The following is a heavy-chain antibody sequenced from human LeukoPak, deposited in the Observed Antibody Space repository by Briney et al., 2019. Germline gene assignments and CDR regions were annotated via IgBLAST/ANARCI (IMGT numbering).Heavy chain of an antibody. Sequence: GGSLRLSCAASGFTFSSYAMSWVRQAPGKGLEWVSGIRGSGDSTYYADSVKGRFTISRDNSKNTVYLQMSSLRAEDTAIYYCAQVLPAVTGWYPYWGQGTLVTVSS. V-gene: IGHV3-23*01. D-gene: IGHD6-19*01. J-gene: IGHJ4*02. CDR3: AQVLPAVTGWYPY. CDR1: GFTFSSYA. CDR2: IRGSGDST.